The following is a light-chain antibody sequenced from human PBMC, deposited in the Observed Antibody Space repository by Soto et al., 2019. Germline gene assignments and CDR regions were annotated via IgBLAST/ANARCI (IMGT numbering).Light chain of an antibody. Sequence: QSVLTQPASVSGSPGQSITISCTGTSSDVGGYNYVSWYQQHPGKAPKLMIYEVSHRPSGVSNRFSGSKSGITASLTISGLQAEYEADYYCTSYTTSSARVVFGGGTQLTVL. CDR2: EVS. CDR1: SSDVGGYNY. CDR3: TSYTTSSARVV. J-gene: IGLJ2*01. V-gene: IGLV2-14*01.